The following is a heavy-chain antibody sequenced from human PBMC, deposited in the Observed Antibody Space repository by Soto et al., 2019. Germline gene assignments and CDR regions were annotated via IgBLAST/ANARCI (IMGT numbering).Heavy chain of an antibody. Sequence: PGGSLRLSCTASGFIFNNYAMHWVRQPPGRGLEWVAVISYDGTDKYYADFVKGRITVSRDNSKSTLYLQIDSLRPEDTAVFYCTRDAARFGESDSFDYWGQGTQVTVSS. CDR3: TRDAARFGESDSFDY. D-gene: IGHD3-10*02. CDR1: GFIFNNYA. CDR2: ISYDGTDK. J-gene: IGHJ4*02. V-gene: IGHV3-30-3*01.